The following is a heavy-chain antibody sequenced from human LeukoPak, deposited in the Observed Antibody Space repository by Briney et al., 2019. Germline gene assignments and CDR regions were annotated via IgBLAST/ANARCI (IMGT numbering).Heavy chain of an antibody. V-gene: IGHV4-61*02. CDR1: GNSISSGDNY. D-gene: IGHD3-22*01. CDR3: ARASYSYDINGWVPFDY. CDR2: IYTSGST. Sequence: SEILSLTCTVSGNSISSGDNYWSWIRQPAGKGLEWIGRIYTSGSTNYNPSLKSRVTISGDTSKNQFSLRLSSVTAADTAVYYCARASYSYDINGWVPFDYWGQGTLVTVSS. J-gene: IGHJ4*02.